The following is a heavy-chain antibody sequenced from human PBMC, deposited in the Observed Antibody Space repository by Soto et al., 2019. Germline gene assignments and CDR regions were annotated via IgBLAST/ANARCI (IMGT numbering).Heavy chain of an antibody. V-gene: IGHV3-23*01. D-gene: IGHD3-10*01. J-gene: IGHJ4*02. Sequence: PGGSLRLSCAASGFTFSSYAMSWVRQAPGKGLEWVSAISGSGGSTYYADSVKGRFTISRDNSKNTLYLQMNSLRAEDTAVYYCAKTFIWFGDHPTFYWGQGTLVTVSS. CDR3: AKTFIWFGDHPTFY. CDR1: GFTFSSYA. CDR2: ISGSGGST.